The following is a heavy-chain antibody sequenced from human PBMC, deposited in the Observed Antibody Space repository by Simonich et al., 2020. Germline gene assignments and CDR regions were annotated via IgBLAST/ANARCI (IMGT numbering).Heavy chain of an antibody. J-gene: IGHJ3*02. Sequence: EVQLVESGGGLVQPGGSLRLSCAASGFTFSSYSMNWVRQALGKGLEWVSYISSSSSTIYYADSVKGRFTISRDNAKNSLYLQMNSLRAEDTAVYYCARDSSYYAFDIWGQGTMVTVSS. V-gene: IGHV3-48*01. CDR2: ISSSSSTI. CDR3: ARDSSYYAFDI. CDR1: GFTFSSYS. D-gene: IGHD5-12*01.